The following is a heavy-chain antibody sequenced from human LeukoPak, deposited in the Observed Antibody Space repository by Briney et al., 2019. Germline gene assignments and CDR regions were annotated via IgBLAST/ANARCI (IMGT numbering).Heavy chain of an antibody. CDR2: IYYSGST. J-gene: IGHJ6*02. Sequence: SETLSLTCTVSGGSISSYYWSWIRQPPGKGLEWIGYIYYSGSTNYNPSLKSRVTISVDTSKNQFSLKLSSVTAADTAVYYCARRAMVRGVKSYYYDMDVWGQGTTVTVSS. D-gene: IGHD3-10*01. CDR1: GGSISSYY. V-gene: IGHV4-59*08. CDR3: ARRAMVRGVKSYYYDMDV.